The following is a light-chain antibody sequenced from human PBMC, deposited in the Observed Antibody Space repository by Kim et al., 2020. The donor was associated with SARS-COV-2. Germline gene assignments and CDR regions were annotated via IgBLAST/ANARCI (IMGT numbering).Light chain of an antibody. CDR1: SLRSYY. CDR3: NSRDSSGNHPWV. V-gene: IGLV3-19*01. J-gene: IGLJ3*02. Sequence: GQTVRITWQGDSLRSYYARWYQQKPGQAPVLVIYGKNNRPSGIPDRFSGSSSGNTASLSITGAQAEDEADYDCNSRDSSGNHPWVFGGGTKLTVL. CDR2: GKN.